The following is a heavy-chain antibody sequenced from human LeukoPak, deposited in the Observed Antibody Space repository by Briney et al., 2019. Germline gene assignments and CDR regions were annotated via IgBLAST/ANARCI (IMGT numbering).Heavy chain of an antibody. Sequence: PSETLSLTCGVSGYPISSGHYGGGIRQPPGAALEGIGSIYHSGSPYYDPYIKSRVTISVDTSKKQFDLKLSSVTAADTAVYYCASSPGGYCSSTSCYTGGRFDYWGQGILVTVSA. J-gene: IGHJ4*02. CDR2: IYHSGSP. D-gene: IGHD2-2*02. CDR3: ASSPGGYCSSTSCYTGGRFDY. CDR1: GYPISSGHY. V-gene: IGHV4-38-2*01.